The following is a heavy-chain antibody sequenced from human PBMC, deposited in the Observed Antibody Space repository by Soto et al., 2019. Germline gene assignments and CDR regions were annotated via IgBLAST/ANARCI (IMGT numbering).Heavy chain of an antibody. Sequence: EVQLVESGGGLVQPGGSLKLSCAASGFTFSGSAMHWVRQASGKGLEWVGRIRSKANSYATAYAASVKGRFTISRDDSKNTAYLQMNSLITEDTAVYYCTRYCSGGSCYSDDAFDIWGQGTMVTVSS. CDR1: GFTFSGSA. J-gene: IGHJ3*02. D-gene: IGHD2-15*01. V-gene: IGHV3-73*01. CDR2: IRSKANSYAT. CDR3: TRYCSGGSCYSDDAFDI.